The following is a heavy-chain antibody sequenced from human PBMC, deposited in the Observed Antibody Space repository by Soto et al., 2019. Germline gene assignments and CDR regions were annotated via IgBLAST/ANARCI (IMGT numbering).Heavy chain of an antibody. Sequence: QVQLVQSGAEVKKPGSSVKVSCKASGGTFSSYAISWVRQAPGQGLEWMGGIIPIFGTANYAQKFQGRVTITADESTSTDYMELSSLRSEDTAVYYCARPVAKYYYYGMDVWGQGTTVTVSS. CDR1: GGTFSSYA. V-gene: IGHV1-69*12. CDR3: ARPVAKYYYYGMDV. D-gene: IGHD5-12*01. CDR2: IIPIFGTA. J-gene: IGHJ6*02.